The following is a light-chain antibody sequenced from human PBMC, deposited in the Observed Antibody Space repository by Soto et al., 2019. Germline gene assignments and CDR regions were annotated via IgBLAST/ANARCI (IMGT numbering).Light chain of an antibody. V-gene: IGKV3-20*01. CDR2: GAS. J-gene: IGKJ1*01. CDR1: QSISVTY. CDR3: QHYGISPPWT. Sequence: DIVLTQSPGTLSLSPGERATLSCIASQSISVTYLAWYQQKPGRAPRILIYGASNRATGIPDRFSGSGSGTDFTLTISRLEPEDFAVYYCQHYGISPPWTFGQGTKVHIK.